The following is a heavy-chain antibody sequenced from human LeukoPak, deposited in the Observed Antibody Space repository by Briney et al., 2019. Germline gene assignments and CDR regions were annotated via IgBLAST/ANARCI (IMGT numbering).Heavy chain of an antibody. CDR2: IDPSDSYT. CDR3: ARRGRYSGSYYSLGY. V-gene: IGHV5-10-1*01. J-gene: IGHJ4*02. Sequence: GESLKISCKGSGYSFTTYWISWVRQMPGKGLEWMGTIDPSDSYTDYSPSFQGHVSISVDMSISTAYLQWSSLKASDTAMYYCARRGRYSGSYYSLGYWGQGTLVTVSS. D-gene: IGHD1-26*01. CDR1: GYSFTTYW.